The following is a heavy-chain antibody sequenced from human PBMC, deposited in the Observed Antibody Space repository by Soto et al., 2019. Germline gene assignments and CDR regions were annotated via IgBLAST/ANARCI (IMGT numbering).Heavy chain of an antibody. J-gene: IGHJ5*02. V-gene: IGHV3-23*01. CDR1: GFTFSSYA. CDR2: ISGSGGST. CDR3: ANMGDYDSSGPNWFDP. D-gene: IGHD3-22*01. Sequence: GGSLRLSCAASGFTFSSYAMSWVRQAPGKGLEWVSAISGSGGSTYYADSVKGRFTISRDNSKNTLYLQMNSLRAEDTAVYYCANMGDYDSSGPNWFDPWGQGTLVTVSS.